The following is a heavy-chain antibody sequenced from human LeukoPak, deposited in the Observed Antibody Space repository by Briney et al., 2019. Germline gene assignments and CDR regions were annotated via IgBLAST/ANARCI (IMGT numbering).Heavy chain of an antibody. D-gene: IGHD1-7*01. V-gene: IGHV3-48*03. CDR1: GFTFSGYA. CDR3: ARDTGTKYYFDC. Sequence: GGSLRLSCAASGFTFSGYAMNGVRQAPGKGLEWVSYISSTGSTTYYADSVKGRFTISRDNAKKSLYLQMNSLRAEDTAVYYCARDTGTKYYFDCWGQGTLVTVSS. J-gene: IGHJ4*02. CDR2: ISSTGSTT.